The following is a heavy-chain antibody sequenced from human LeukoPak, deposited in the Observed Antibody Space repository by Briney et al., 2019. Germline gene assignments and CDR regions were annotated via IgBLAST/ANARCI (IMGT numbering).Heavy chain of an antibody. Sequence: GASVKVSCKASGYTFTSYYMHWVRQAPGQGLEWMGIINPSGGSTSYAQKFQGRVTMTTDTSTSTAYMELRSLRSDDTAVYYCAVIAVAIYWGQGTLVTVSS. CDR1: GYTFTSYY. J-gene: IGHJ4*02. CDR2: INPSGGST. CDR3: AVIAVAIY. D-gene: IGHD6-19*01. V-gene: IGHV1-46*01.